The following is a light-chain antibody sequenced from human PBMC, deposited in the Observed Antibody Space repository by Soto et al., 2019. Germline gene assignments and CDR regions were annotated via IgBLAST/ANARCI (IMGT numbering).Light chain of an antibody. CDR1: SSDVGVYNY. CDR3: KSRTTRNTLV. Sequence: QSALTQPASVSGSPGQSITISCTGTSSDVGVYNYVSWYQQHPGKAPKLIIYEVTHRPSGVSSRFYGSRSGNTASLTISGLQAEDEADYYCKSRTTRNTLVFGGGTKVTVL. CDR2: EVT. J-gene: IGLJ3*02. V-gene: IGLV2-14*01.